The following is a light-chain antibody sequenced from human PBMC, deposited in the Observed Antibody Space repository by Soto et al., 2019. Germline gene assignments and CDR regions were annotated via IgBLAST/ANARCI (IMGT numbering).Light chain of an antibody. Sequence: AIQVTQSPSSLSASVGDRVTITCRASQDIRNELSWYQQKPGKAPKFLIFAASNLQSGVPSRFSGSGSGTDFTLTISSLQPEDFATYFCLHYNSYLWAFGQGTRVEIK. CDR3: LHYNSYLWA. CDR2: AAS. J-gene: IGKJ1*01. V-gene: IGKV1-6*01. CDR1: QDIRNE.